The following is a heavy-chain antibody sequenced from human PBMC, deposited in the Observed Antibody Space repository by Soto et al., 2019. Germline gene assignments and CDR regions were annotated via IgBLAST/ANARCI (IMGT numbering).Heavy chain of an antibody. V-gene: IGHV3-53*01. CDR2: IYSGGST. Sequence: GGSLRLSCAASGFTVSSNYMSWVRQAPGKGLKWVSVIYSGGSTYYADSVKGRFTISRDNSKNTLYLQMNSLRAEDTAVYYCARDCSSTSCYGAFDIWGQGTMVTVSS. D-gene: IGHD2-2*01. J-gene: IGHJ3*02. CDR3: ARDCSSTSCYGAFDI. CDR1: GFTVSSNY.